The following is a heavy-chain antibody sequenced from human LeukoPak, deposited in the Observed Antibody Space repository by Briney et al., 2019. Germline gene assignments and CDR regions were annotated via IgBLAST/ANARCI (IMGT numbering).Heavy chain of an antibody. CDR3: ARGPPPGGCSGGSCSNLFDY. V-gene: IGHV4-34*01. D-gene: IGHD2-15*01. Sequence: PSETLSLTCAVYGGPFSGYYWSWIRQPPGKGLEWIGEINHSGSTNYNPSLKSRVTISADTSKKQFSLNLSSVTAADTAVYYCARGPPPGGCSGGSCSNLFDYWGQGTLVTVSS. CDR1: GGPFSGYY. J-gene: IGHJ4*02. CDR2: INHSGST.